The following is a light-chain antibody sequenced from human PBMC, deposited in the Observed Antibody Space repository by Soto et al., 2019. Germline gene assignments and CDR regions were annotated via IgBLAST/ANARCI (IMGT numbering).Light chain of an antibody. V-gene: IGKV1-8*01. J-gene: IGKJ1*01. CDR1: QGISSY. CDR2: AAS. CDR3: QQYNNWSWT. Sequence: IQMTQSPSSVSASVGDRVTITCRASQGISSYLAWYQQKPGKAPKLLIYAASTLQSGVPSRFSGSGSGTDFTLTISSLQSEDFAVYYRQQYNNWSWTFGQGTKVDIK.